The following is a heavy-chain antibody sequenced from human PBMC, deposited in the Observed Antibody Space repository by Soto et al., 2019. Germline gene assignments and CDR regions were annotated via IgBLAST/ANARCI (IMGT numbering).Heavy chain of an antibody. D-gene: IGHD2-2*01. CDR1: GDTFTNYG. V-gene: IGHV1-18*01. J-gene: IGHJ4*02. Sequence: QVQLVQSGGEVKKPGASVKVSCEGSGDTFTNYGISWVRQAPGQGLEWMGWISGNNGNTNYAQKFQGRVTMTADTSTSKAYMELRSLISDDTAVYYCAREYFSSVSCYGVDYWGQGTLVTVSS. CDR3: AREYFSSVSCYGVDY. CDR2: ISGNNGNT.